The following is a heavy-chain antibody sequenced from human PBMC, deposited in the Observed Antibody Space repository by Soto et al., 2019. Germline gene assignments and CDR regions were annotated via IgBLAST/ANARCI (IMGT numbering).Heavy chain of an antibody. Sequence: HVQLVQSGAEVKKPGSSVKVSCKASGGTFSRYAISWVRQAPGQGLEWMGGIIPIFGTANYAQKFQGRVTITADESTRTAYMELSSLRSGDTAVYYCARDRVQQRWAFDIWGQGTKVTVSS. D-gene: IGHD6-13*01. V-gene: IGHV1-69*01. J-gene: IGHJ3*02. CDR2: IIPIFGTA. CDR3: ARDRVQQRWAFDI. CDR1: GGTFSRYA.